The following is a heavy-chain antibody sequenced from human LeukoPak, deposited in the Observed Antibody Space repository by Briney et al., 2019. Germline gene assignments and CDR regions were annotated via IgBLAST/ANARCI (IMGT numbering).Heavy chain of an antibody. V-gene: IGHV4-34*01. D-gene: IGHD6-19*01. CDR1: GGSFSGYY. CDR2: INHSGST. Sequence: SETLSPTCAVYGGSFSGYYWSWIRQPPGKGLEWIGEINHSGSTNYNPSLKSRVTISVDTSKNQFSLKLSSVTAADTAVYYCARGRGIAVYGMDVWGQGTTVTVSS. CDR3: ARGRGIAVYGMDV. J-gene: IGHJ6*02.